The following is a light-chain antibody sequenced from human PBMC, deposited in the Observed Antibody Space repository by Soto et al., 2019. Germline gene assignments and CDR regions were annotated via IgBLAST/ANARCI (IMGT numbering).Light chain of an antibody. Sequence: DIQMTQSPSSLSASAGDRVTITCRASQTIRSYLNWYQLKPGKAPKLLIYSTYNLQGGVPSRFSGSGSGTDFTLTISSLQPEDFATYYCQQSYSTPITFGQGTRLASK. CDR3: QQSYSTPIT. J-gene: IGKJ5*01. CDR2: STY. CDR1: QTIRSY. V-gene: IGKV1-39*01.